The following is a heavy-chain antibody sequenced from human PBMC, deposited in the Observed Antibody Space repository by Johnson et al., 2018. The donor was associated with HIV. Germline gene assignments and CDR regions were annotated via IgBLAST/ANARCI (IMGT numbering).Heavy chain of an antibody. CDR2: IRYDGSNK. CDR3: AKGYLTRIAARQPDALDI. CDR1: GFTFSSYG. Sequence: VQLVESGGGVVQPVGSLRLSCAASGFTFSSYGMHWVRQAPGKGLEWVAFIRYDGSNKYYADSVKGRFTISRDNSKNTLDLQMNSLRAEDTAVYYCAKGYLTRIAARQPDALDIWGQGTMVTVSS. V-gene: IGHV3-30*02. D-gene: IGHD6-6*01. J-gene: IGHJ3*02.